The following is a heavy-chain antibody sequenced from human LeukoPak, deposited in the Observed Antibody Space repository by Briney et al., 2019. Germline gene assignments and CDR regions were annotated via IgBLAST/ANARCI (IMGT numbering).Heavy chain of an antibody. Sequence: GSLRLSCAASGFTVSSNYMSWVRQPPGKGLEWIGEINHSGSTNYNPSLKSRVTISVDTSKNQFSLKLSSVTAADTAVYYCARDNRVLRFLNYWGQGTLVTVSS. J-gene: IGHJ4*02. D-gene: IGHD3-3*01. CDR3: ARDNRVLRFLNY. CDR2: INHSGST. V-gene: IGHV4-34*01. CDR1: GFTVSSNY.